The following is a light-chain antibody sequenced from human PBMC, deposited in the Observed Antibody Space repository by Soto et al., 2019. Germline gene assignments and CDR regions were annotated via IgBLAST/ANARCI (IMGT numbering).Light chain of an antibody. CDR1: SGHSSDA. V-gene: IGLV4-69*01. J-gene: IGLJ2*01. CDR3: QTWGTGIVI. CDR2: LNSDGSH. Sequence: QPVLTQSPSASASLGASVKLTCTLSSGHSSDALAWHQQQPEKGPRFLMNLNSDGSHTKGDGIPDRFSGSSSGAERYLTISSLQSEDEADDYCQTWGTGIVIFGGGTKLTV.